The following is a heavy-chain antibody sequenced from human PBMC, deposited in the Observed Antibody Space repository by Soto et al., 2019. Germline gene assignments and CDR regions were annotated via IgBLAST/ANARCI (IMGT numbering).Heavy chain of an antibody. D-gene: IGHD3-3*01. Sequence: GSLRLSCAASGFTFSSYGVHWVRQAPGKGLEWVAVISYDGSNKYYADSVKGRFTISRDNSKNTLYLQMNSLRAEDTAVYYCAKETITIFGVVTPSYTLPGYWGQGTLVTVSS. CDR3: AKETITIFGVVTPSYTLPGY. CDR1: GFTFSSYG. V-gene: IGHV3-30*18. J-gene: IGHJ4*02. CDR2: ISYDGSNK.